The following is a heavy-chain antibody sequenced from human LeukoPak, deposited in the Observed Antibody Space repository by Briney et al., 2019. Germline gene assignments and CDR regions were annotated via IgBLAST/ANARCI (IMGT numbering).Heavy chain of an antibody. CDR1: GFTVSSNY. CDR2: IYTGGYT. V-gene: IGHV3-66*01. D-gene: IGHD6-13*01. CDR3: AVMGGQQLGGPVY. Sequence: GGSLRLSCAASGFTVSSNYMSWVRQAPGKGLEWVSVIYTGGYTSYADSVKGRFTISRDNSKSTLYLQMNSLRAEDTAVYYCAVMGGQQLGGPVYWGQGTLVTVSS. J-gene: IGHJ4*02.